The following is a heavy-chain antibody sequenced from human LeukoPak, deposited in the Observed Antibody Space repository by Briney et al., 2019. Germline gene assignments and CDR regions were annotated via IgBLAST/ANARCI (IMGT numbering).Heavy chain of an antibody. CDR1: GGTFSSYA. CDR3: ARDRYCSSTSCKSHPMGYWFDP. Sequence: ASVKVSCKASGGTFSSYAISWVRQAPGQGLEWMGGIIPIFGTANYAQKFQGRVTITADESASTAYMELSSLRSEDTAVYYCARDRYCSSTSCKSHPMGYWFDPWGQGTLVTVSS. V-gene: IGHV1-69*13. J-gene: IGHJ5*02. CDR2: IIPIFGTA. D-gene: IGHD2-2*01.